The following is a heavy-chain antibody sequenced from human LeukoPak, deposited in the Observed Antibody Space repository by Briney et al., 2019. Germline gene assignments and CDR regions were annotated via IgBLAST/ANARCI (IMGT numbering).Heavy chain of an antibody. CDR2: IKQDGSEK. Sequence: PGGSLRLSCAASGFTFSSYWMSWVRQAPGKGLEWVANIKQDGSEKYYVDSVKGRFTISRDNSKNTLYLQMNSLRAEDTAVYYCARVRQWLAIWDAFDIWGQGTMVTVSS. V-gene: IGHV3-7*01. J-gene: IGHJ3*02. D-gene: IGHD6-19*01. CDR3: ARVRQWLAIWDAFDI. CDR1: GFTFSSYW.